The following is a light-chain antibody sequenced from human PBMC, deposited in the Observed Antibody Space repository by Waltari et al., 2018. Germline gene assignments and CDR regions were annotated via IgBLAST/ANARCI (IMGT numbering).Light chain of an antibody. Sequence: EIVLTQSPGTLSLSPGERATLSCRASQSVSSSYLAWYQQKPGQAPRLLIYGASSRATGIPDRFSGSGSGTDFTLTINRLEPEDFAVYYCQQYGSSPRFTFGGGTKVEIK. J-gene: IGKJ4*01. CDR3: QQYGSSPRFT. V-gene: IGKV3-20*01. CDR2: GAS. CDR1: QSVSSSY.